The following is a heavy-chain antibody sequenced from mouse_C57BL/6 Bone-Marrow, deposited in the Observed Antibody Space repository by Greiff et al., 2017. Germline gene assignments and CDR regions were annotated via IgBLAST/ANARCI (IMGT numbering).Heavy chain of an antibody. V-gene: IGHV1-82*01. CDR3: ARDLLLGYFDV. D-gene: IGHD1-1*01. J-gene: IGHJ1*03. CDR2: IYPGDGDT. Sequence: VKLQQSGPELVKPGASVKISCKASGYAFSSSWMNWVKQRPGKGLEWIGRIYPGDGDTNYNGKFKGKATLTADKSSSTAYMQLSSLTSEDSAVYCCARDLLLGYFDVWGTGTTVTVSS. CDR1: GYAFSSSW.